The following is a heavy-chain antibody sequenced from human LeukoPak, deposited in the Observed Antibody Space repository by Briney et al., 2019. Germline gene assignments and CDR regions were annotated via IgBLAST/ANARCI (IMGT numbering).Heavy chain of an antibody. CDR2: ISGSGHNT. V-gene: IGHV3-23*01. Sequence: PGGSLRLSCAASGFTFGSYAMSWVRQAPGKGLEWVSSISGSGHNTYYADSVKGRFTVSRDDSKNTLYLQMNSLRVEDTAVYHCANDLPGRVWFDFWGQGTLVTVSS. CDR1: GFTFGSYA. D-gene: IGHD3-16*01. CDR3: ANDLPGRVWFDF. J-gene: IGHJ4*02.